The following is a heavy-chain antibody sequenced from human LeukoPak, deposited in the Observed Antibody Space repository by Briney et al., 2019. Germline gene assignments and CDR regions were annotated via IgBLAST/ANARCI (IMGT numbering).Heavy chain of an antibody. CDR1: GFTFSSYW. V-gene: IGHV3-7*04. J-gene: IGHJ4*02. CDR3: ARGPRYYYDSSGYTKY. Sequence: GGSLRLSCAASGFTFSSYWMSWVRQAPGKGLEWVANIKQDGSEKYYVDSVKGRFTISRDNAKNSLYLQMNSLRAEDTAVYYCARGPRYYYDSSGYTKYWGQGTPVTVSS. D-gene: IGHD3-22*01. CDR2: IKQDGSEK.